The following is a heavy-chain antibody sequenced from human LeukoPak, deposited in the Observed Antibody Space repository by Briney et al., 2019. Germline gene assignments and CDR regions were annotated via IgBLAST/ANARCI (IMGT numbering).Heavy chain of an antibody. Sequence: GGSLRLSCTTSKFNFNSYGMTWVRQAPGKGPEWVSSISGSGADTQYAASVQGRFTISRDNSKNTLYLQMNSLRAEDTAVYYCAREVGNFDYWGQGTLVTVSS. V-gene: IGHV3-23*01. J-gene: IGHJ4*02. CDR3: AREVGNFDY. D-gene: IGHD1-26*01. CDR1: KFNFNSYG. CDR2: ISGSGADT.